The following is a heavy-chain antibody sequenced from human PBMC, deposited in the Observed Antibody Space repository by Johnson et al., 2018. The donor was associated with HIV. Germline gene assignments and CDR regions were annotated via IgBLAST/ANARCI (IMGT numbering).Heavy chain of an antibody. J-gene: IGHJ3*02. V-gene: IGHV3-30*18. CDR2: ISYDGSNK. CDR3: AKSRGGYSYGYDAFDI. CDR1: GFTFSSYG. Sequence: QVHLVESGGGVVQPGRSLRLSCAASGFTFSSYGMHWVRQAPGKGLEWVAVISYDGSNKNYGDSVKGRFTISRDNSKNTLFLQMNSLRTEDTALYYCAKSRGGYSYGYDAFDIWGQGTMVTVSS. D-gene: IGHD5-18*01.